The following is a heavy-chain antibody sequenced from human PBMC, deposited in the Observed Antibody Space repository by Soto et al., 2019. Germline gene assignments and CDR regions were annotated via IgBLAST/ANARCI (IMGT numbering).Heavy chain of an antibody. D-gene: IGHD3-3*01. CDR3: ARGRQEGSFLEWLLTDY. CDR1: GGSISSYY. J-gene: IGHJ4*02. CDR2: IYYSGST. Sequence: SQALSLTCTVSGGSISSYYWRWIRQTPGKGLEWIGHIYYSGSTNYNPSLKSRVTISVDTSKNQFSLKLSSVTAADTAVYYCARGRQEGSFLEWLLTDYWGQGTLVTVSS. V-gene: IGHV4-59*01.